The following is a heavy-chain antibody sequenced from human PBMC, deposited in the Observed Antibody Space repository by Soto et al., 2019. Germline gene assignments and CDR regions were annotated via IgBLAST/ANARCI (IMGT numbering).Heavy chain of an antibody. CDR1: GFTFSSYS. V-gene: IGHV3-21*01. CDR2: ISSSSSYI. CDR3: ARASGWCFDY. Sequence: EVQLVESGGGLVKPGGSLRLSCAASGFTFSSYSMNWVRQAPGKGLEWVSSISSSSSYIYYADSVKGRFTISRDNAKNALYLQMNSLRADDTAVYYSARASGWCFDYWGQGTLVTVSS. J-gene: IGHJ4*02. D-gene: IGHD6-19*01.